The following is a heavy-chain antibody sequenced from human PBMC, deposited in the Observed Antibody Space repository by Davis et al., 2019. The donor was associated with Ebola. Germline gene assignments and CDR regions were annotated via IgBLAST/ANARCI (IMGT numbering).Heavy chain of an antibody. D-gene: IGHD3-3*01. CDR1: GVSISRAMW. J-gene: IGHJ4*02. CDR2: VHHSGTT. CDR3: AGALRFLEWS. Sequence: PSETLSLTCGVSGVSISRAMWWRWVRQLPGWGLEWLGDVHHSGTTNYNPSLKSRLTISVDKSRDQFSLNLRSVTAADTAIYYCAGALRFLEWSWGQGTLVTVSS. V-gene: IGHV4-4*02.